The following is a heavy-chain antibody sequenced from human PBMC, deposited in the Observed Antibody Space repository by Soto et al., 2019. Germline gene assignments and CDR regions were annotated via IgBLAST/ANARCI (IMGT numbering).Heavy chain of an antibody. CDR2: INAGNGNT. CDR1: GYTFTSYA. J-gene: IGHJ6*02. CDR3: ARLRARGAYYYYGMDV. D-gene: IGHD3-10*01. Sequence: EASVKVSCKASGYTFTSYAMHWVRQAPGQRLEWMGWINAGNGNTKYSQKFQGRVTITRDTSASTAYMELGSLRSEDTAVYYCARLRARGAYYYYGMDVWGQGTTVTVSS. V-gene: IGHV1-3*01.